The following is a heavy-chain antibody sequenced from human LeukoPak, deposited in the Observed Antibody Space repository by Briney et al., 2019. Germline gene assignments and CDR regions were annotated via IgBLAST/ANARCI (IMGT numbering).Heavy chain of an antibody. CDR3: ARQQARNYYYYMDV. Sequence: SETLSLTCAVYGGSFSGCYWSWIRQPPGKGLEWIGEINHSGSTNYNPSLKSRVTISVDTSKNQFSLKLSSVTAADTAVYYCARQQARNYYYYMDVWGKGTTVTISS. CDR2: INHSGST. CDR1: GGSFSGCY. V-gene: IGHV4-34*01. J-gene: IGHJ6*03. D-gene: IGHD6-13*01.